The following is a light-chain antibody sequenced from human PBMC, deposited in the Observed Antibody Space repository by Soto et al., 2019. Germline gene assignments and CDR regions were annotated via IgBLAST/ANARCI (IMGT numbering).Light chain of an antibody. CDR3: ATWDDSLNGFYV. J-gene: IGLJ1*01. V-gene: IGLV1-47*01. CDR2: RNN. CDR1: TSNIGSNY. Sequence: QSVLTQPPSASGTPGQGVTTSCSGSTSNIGSNYVYWYQQLPGTAPKLLIYRNNQRPLGVPDRFSGSKSGTSASLAISGLRSDDEADYFCATWDDSLNGFYVFGTGTKVTVL.